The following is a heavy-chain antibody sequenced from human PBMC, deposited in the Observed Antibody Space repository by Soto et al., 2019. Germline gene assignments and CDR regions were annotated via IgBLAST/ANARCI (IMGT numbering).Heavy chain of an antibody. Sequence: QVQLVQSGAEVKKPGSSVKVSCKASRGTFSRYTISWVRQAPGQGLEWMGRIIPILDIPNYAQNFQGRVTTTADTSTSTAYMELSSVRSDDTAVYYCASHFTGVLVLGASPPGGDNYGWDVWGQGTTVTVSS. CDR3: ASHFTGVLVLGASPPGGDNYGWDV. J-gene: IGHJ6*02. V-gene: IGHV1-69*02. D-gene: IGHD2-15*01. CDR2: IIPILDIP. CDR1: RGTFSRYT.